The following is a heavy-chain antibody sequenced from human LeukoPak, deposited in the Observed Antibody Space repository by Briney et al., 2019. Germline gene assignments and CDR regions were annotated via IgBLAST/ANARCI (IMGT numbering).Heavy chain of an antibody. J-gene: IGHJ6*02. V-gene: IGHV4-59*01. Sequence: SETLSLTWTVSGGSIRSYYEICIRQPPGKGREWIGYIYYCGSTNYNPSLKRRVTISVDTSKTQFSLKLSSVTAADTAVYYCARWGGIGMDVWGQGTTVTVSS. D-gene: IGHD3-16*01. CDR3: ARWGGIGMDV. CDR1: GGSIRSYY. CDR2: IYYCGST.